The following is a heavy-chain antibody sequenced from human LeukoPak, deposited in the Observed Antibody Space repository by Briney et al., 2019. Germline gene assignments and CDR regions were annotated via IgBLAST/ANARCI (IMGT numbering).Heavy chain of an antibody. CDR2: ISAYNGNT. CDR1: GYTFTSYG. Sequence: GASVKVSCKASGYTFTSYGISWVRQAPGQGLEWMGWISAYNGNTNYAQKLQGRVTMTTDTSTSTAYMELRSLRSDDTAVYYCARDQYYYDGSGYWNYWGQGTLVTVSS. D-gene: IGHD3-22*01. J-gene: IGHJ4*02. V-gene: IGHV1-18*01. CDR3: ARDQYYYDGSGYWNY.